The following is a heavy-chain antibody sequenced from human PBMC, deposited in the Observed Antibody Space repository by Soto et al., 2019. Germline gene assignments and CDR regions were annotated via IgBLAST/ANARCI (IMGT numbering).Heavy chain of an antibody. Sequence: SETLSLTCTVSGGSISSGGYYWSWIRQHPGKGLEWIGYIYYSGSTNYNPSLKSRVTISVDTSKNQFSLKLSSVTAADTAVYYCARGRFLDSFDPWGQGTLVTVSS. CDR3: ARGRFLDSFDP. D-gene: IGHD3-3*01. CDR1: GGSISSGGYY. V-gene: IGHV4-61*08. J-gene: IGHJ5*02. CDR2: IYYSGST.